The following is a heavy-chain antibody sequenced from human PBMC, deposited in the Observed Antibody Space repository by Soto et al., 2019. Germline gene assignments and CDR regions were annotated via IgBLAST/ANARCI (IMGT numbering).Heavy chain of an antibody. J-gene: IGHJ4*02. CDR3: PRGVLH. V-gene: IGHV4-31*03. CDR1: GGSISSGGYY. CDR2: IYYSGST. D-gene: IGHD3-16*01. Sequence: QVQLQESGPGLVKPSQTLSLTCTVSGGSISSGGYYLSGIRQHPVKGLEWIGSIYYSGSTYYNPSLKRRVTIPVDTSKNQFSLKLRTVTAAHTAVYYCPRGVLHWGQGNLVTVSS.